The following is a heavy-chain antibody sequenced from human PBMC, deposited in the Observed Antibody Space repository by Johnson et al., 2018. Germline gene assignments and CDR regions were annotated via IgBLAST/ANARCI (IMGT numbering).Heavy chain of an antibody. D-gene: IGHD1-26*01. CDR2: IIPVSGTT. V-gene: IGHV1-69*01. Sequence: QVQLGESGAEVKKPGSSVKVSCKNSGGSFIAYSISGVRQAHGQGLEWIGGIIPVSGTTNYAQKLQGRVTLSADESSITVYMELRSLKSEDTAVYYCARERHSGSLGVYYYVMDVWGQGTTVTVFS. J-gene: IGHJ6*02. CDR3: ARERHSGSLGVYYYVMDV. CDR1: GGSFIAYS.